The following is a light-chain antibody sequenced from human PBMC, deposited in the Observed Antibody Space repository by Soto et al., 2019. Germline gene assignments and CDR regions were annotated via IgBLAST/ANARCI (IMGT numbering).Light chain of an antibody. J-gene: IGKJ1*01. CDR3: QQYNSYWT. Sequence: DIQMTQSPSTLSASAGDRVTIPCRASQSISSWLAWYQQKPGKAPKLLIYDASSSESGVPSRLSGSGSGTEFTITIRSLQPDDFAAYYCQQYNSYWTFGQGTKVDIK. V-gene: IGKV1-5*01. CDR1: QSISSW. CDR2: DAS.